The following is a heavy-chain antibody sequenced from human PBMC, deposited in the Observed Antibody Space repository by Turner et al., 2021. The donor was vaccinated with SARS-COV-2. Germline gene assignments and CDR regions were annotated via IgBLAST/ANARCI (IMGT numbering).Heavy chain of an antibody. CDR2: VHPDGTT. V-gene: IGHV4-34*01. D-gene: IGHD3-3*01. CDR3: ARGDDPRKSGVV. J-gene: IGHJ4*02. CDR1: GGSLSGYY. Sequence: QVQLQQWGAGPLKPAETLSLICAVNGGSLSGYYWTWIRQPPGKGLEWIGEVHPDGTTYYNPSLKSRVSMSVDTSKKQFSLKLNSVTAADTAFYYCARGDDPRKSGVVWGQGTLVTVSS.